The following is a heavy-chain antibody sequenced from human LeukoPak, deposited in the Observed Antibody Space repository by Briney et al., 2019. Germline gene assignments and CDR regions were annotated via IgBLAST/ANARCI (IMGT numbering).Heavy chain of an antibody. CDR1: GFTFNSYS. Sequence: GGSLRLSCGGSGFTFNSYSLTWVRQAPGKGLEWVSYISSDSTTTYYADSVKGRFTISRDTAKNSLYLQMNSLRAEDTAIYYCASLCSGGTCFTPYWGQGTLVTVSS. D-gene: IGHD2-15*01. J-gene: IGHJ4*02. CDR3: ASLCSGGTCFTPY. V-gene: IGHV3-48*01. CDR2: ISSDSTTT.